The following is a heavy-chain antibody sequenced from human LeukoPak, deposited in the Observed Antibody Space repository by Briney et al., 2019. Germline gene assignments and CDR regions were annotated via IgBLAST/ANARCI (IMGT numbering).Heavy chain of an antibody. D-gene: IGHD3-22*01. CDR2: ISGSGGST. J-gene: IGHJ6*02. CDR3: AREVESSGYYYYYYYGMDV. CDR1: GFTFSSYA. V-gene: IGHV3-23*01. Sequence: GGSLRLSCAASGFTFSSYAMSWVRQAPGKGLEWVSAISGSGGSTYYADSVKGRFTISRDNSKNTLYLQMNSLRAEDTAVYYCAREVESSGYYYYYYYGMDVWGQGTTVTVSS.